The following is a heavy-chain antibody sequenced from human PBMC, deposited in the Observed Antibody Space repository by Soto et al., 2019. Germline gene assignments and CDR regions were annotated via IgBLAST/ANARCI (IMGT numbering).Heavy chain of an antibody. CDR2: INHSGST. CDR1: GGSISSYY. Sequence: PSETLSLTCTVSGGSISSYYWSWIRQPPGKGLEWIGDINHSGSTDYNPSLKSRVTISVDTSKNQFSLKLSSVTAADTAVYHCNYYDSSGDSFDYWGQGTLVTSPQ. V-gene: IGHV4-59*12. D-gene: IGHD3-22*01. CDR3: NYYDSSGDSFDY. J-gene: IGHJ4*02.